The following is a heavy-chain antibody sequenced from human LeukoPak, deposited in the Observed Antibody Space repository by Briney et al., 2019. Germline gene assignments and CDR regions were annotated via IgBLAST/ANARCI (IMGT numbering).Heavy chain of an antibody. Sequence: GGSLRLSCAASGFTFSSCAMSWVRQAPGKGLEWVSTLSGSGITTYYADSVKGRFTISRDNSKNTLYLQMNSLRAEDTAVYYCAKRIYSNGWSYFDYWGHGTLVTVSS. CDR2: LSGSGITT. V-gene: IGHV3-23*01. CDR1: GFTFSSCA. CDR3: AKRIYSNGWSYFDY. J-gene: IGHJ4*01. D-gene: IGHD6-19*01.